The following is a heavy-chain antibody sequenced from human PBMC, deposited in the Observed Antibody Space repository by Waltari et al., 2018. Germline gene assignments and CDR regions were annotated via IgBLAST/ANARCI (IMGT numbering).Heavy chain of an antibody. D-gene: IGHD3-10*01. CDR2: IKSDTYGGTT. J-gene: IGHJ4*02. V-gene: IGHV3-15*07. Sequence: EVQLVESGGGLVEPGGSLRLSCGASGFTFNNAWMHWVRQAPGKGLECLGRIKSDTYGGTTDYAAPVKGRFTISRDDSKNTLYLQMNSLKTEDTAVYYCTQIALWFGDPVDYWGQGTLVTVSA. CDR3: TQIALWFGDPVDY. CDR1: GFTFNNAW.